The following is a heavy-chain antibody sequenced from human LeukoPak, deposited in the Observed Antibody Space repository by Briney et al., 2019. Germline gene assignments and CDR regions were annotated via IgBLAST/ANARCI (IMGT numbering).Heavy chain of an antibody. D-gene: IGHD3-22*01. V-gene: IGHV3-33*01. J-gene: IGHJ4*02. CDR2: IWYDGSNK. Sequence: GGSLRLSCAASGFTFSSYGMHLVRQAPGKGLEWVAVIWYDGSNKYYADSVKGRFTISRDNSKNTLYLQMNSLRAEDTAVYYCARTNYYDSSGYEYWGQGTLVTVSS. CDR1: GFTFSSYG. CDR3: ARTNYYDSSGYEY.